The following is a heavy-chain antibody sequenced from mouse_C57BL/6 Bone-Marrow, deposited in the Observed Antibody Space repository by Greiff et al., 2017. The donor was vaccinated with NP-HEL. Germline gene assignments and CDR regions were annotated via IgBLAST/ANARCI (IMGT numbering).Heavy chain of an antibody. CDR1: GYTFTSYW. J-gene: IGHJ1*03. CDR2: INPSNGGT. CDR3: ARFIGYGPWYFDV. Sequence: VQLQQSGTELVKPGASVKLSCKASGYTFTSYWMHWVKQRPGQGLEWIGNINPSNGGTNYNEKFKSKATLTVDKSSSTAYMQLSSLTSEDSAVYYCARFIGYGPWYFDVWGTGTTVTVSS. D-gene: IGHD1-1*01. V-gene: IGHV1-53*01.